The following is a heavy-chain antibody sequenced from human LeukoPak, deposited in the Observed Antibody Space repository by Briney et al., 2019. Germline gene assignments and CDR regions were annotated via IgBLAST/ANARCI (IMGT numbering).Heavy chain of an antibody. CDR3: ARGRVVPAAMAWFDP. D-gene: IGHD2-2*01. J-gene: IGHJ5*02. V-gene: IGHV5-10-1*01. CDR2: IDPSDSYT. Sequence: GESLKISRRGSGYSFSSYWNSGVRQMTGKGLEWMGRIDPSDSYTNYSPSFQGHVTISADKSISTAYLQWSSLKASDTAMYYCARGRVVPAAMAWFDPWGQGTLVTVSS. CDR1: GYSFSSYW.